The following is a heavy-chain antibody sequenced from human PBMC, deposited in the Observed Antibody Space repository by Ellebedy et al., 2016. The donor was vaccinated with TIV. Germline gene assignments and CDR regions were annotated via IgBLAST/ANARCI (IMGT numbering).Heavy chain of an antibody. CDR1: GFTLSSYA. Sequence: PGGSLRLSCAASGFTLSSYAMSWVRQAPGKGLEWVASITPGGASIYYADSVTGRFTVSRDNSRTTLYLQMNSPRADETAVYYCAKSAGIAVASCMDVWGQGTLVTVSS. J-gene: IGHJ4*02. V-gene: IGHV3-23*01. CDR2: ITPGGASI. D-gene: IGHD6-13*01. CDR3: AKSAGIAVASCMDV.